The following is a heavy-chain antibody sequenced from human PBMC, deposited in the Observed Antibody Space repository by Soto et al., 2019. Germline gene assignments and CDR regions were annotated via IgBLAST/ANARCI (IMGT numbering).Heavy chain of an antibody. CDR1: GGPISSSSYY. Sequence: PSETLSLTCSVSGGPISSSSYYWGWIRQPPGKGLEWIGSVYYTGSTYYNPSLKSRVAISVEMSKTQFSLKLSSVTAADTALYYCARHVLGGFFYGMDVWGQGTTVTVS. V-gene: IGHV4-39*01. J-gene: IGHJ6*02. CDR2: VYYTGST. CDR3: ARHVLGGFFYGMDV. D-gene: IGHD3-16*01.